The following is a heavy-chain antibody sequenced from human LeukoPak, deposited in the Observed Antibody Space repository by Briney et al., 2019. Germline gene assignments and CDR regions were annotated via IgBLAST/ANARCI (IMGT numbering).Heavy chain of an antibody. CDR3: ARHCSGGSCYSVFDY. CDR2: LHRSASA. CDR1: GASISGFY. Sequence: PSETLSLTCSVSGASISGFYWSWLRQAPGKGLEWIGFLHRSASANYNPSLKSRVTISVDTSKNQFSLKLNSVTAADTAVYYCARHCSGGSCYSVFDYWGHGTLVTVSS. V-gene: IGHV4-59*08. D-gene: IGHD2-15*01. J-gene: IGHJ4*01.